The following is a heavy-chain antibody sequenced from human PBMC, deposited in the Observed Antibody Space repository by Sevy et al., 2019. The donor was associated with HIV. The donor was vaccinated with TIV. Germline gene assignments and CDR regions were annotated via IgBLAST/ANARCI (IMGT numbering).Heavy chain of an antibody. Sequence: GGSLRLSCATSGFSFSNNWMLWVRQAPGKGLEWVANINQDGSTKYYLDSVKGRFTISKDNAKNSVVLQMNSLTAEDTGVYFCVRAMASADSFWGQGTLVTVSS. J-gene: IGHJ4*02. D-gene: IGHD3-10*01. CDR1: GFSFSNNW. V-gene: IGHV3-7*01. CDR3: VRAMASADSF. CDR2: INQDGSTK.